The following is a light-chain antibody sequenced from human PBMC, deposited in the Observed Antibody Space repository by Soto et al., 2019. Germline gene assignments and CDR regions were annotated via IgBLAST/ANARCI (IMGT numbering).Light chain of an antibody. CDR1: QVISTS. CDR2: AAS. J-gene: IGKJ5*01. V-gene: IGKV1-9*01. Sequence: GESVTITCRASQVISTSLAWYQVKPGKAPKLLIYAASTLESGVPSRFSATVSGTEFSLTITSLQPDDFATYYCQQLFDSPITFGQGTRLGIK. CDR3: QQLFDSPIT.